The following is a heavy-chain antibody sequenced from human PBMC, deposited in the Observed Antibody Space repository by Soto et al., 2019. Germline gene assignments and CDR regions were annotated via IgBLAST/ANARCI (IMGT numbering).Heavy chain of an antibody. CDR2: INSDGSTT. J-gene: IGHJ5*02. Sequence: EVQLVESGGGLVQPGGSLRLSCAASGFTFSTYWMHWVRQVPGKGLVWVARINSDGSTTSYADSVKGRFTISRDNAKNTLFLQMNSLRAEDTAVYYCAGGVATLLAWGQGTLVTVSS. D-gene: IGHD5-12*01. CDR1: GFTFSTYW. V-gene: IGHV3-74*01. CDR3: AGGVATLLA.